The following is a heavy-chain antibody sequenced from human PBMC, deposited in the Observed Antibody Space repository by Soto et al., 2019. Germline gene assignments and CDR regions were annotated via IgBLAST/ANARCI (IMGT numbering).Heavy chain of an antibody. J-gene: IGHJ4*03. CDR1: CGSRRTGDYY. CDR2: FHDSWGS. D-gene: IGHD4-4*01. CDR3: VRRGYGALQGGVDP. V-gene: IGHV4-61*08. Sequence: PSETLSRPCTVACGSRRTGDYYRIWIRQTRGKGLEWIGYFHDSWGSHYNPSLKSRGAISLDTSNSQFSLKLTSVTATDSAVYYCVRRGYGALQGGVDPWGEGTLVTGSS.